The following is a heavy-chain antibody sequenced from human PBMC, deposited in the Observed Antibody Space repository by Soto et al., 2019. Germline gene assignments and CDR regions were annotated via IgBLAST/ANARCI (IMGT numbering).Heavy chain of an antibody. Sequence: GGSLRLSCAASGFTFSSYSMNWVRQAPGKGLEWVSYISSSSTIYYADSVKGRFTISRDNAKNSLYLQMNSLRDEDTAVYYCARDYYDSSGYLGLLDYWGQGTPVTVSS. V-gene: IGHV3-48*02. CDR2: ISSSSTI. J-gene: IGHJ4*02. D-gene: IGHD3-22*01. CDR1: GFTFSSYS. CDR3: ARDYYDSSGYLGLLDY.